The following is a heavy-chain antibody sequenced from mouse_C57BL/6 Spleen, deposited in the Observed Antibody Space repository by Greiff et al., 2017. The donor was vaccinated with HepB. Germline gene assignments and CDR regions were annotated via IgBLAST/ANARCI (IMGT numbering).Heavy chain of an antibody. D-gene: IGHD1-1*01. CDR2: IHPNSGST. Sequence: QVQLQQPGAELVKPGASVKLSCKASGYTFTSYWMHWVKQRPGQGLEWIGMIHPNSGSTNYNEKFKSKATLTVDKSSSTAYMQLSSLASEDSAVDYRARSAYDGRRDDEGWGTGTTVTVSS. CDR3: ARSAYDGRRDDEG. V-gene: IGHV1-64*01. J-gene: IGHJ1*03. CDR1: GYTFTSYW.